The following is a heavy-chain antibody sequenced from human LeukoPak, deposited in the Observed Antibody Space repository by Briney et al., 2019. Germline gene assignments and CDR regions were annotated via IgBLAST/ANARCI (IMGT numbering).Heavy chain of an antibody. D-gene: IGHD3-16*02. CDR2: LHTSGNT. J-gene: IGHJ4*02. CDR1: GGSISSYY. Sequence: SETLSLTCTVSGGSISSYYWSWIRQPAGKGLEWLGRLHTSGNTNYNPSLKSRVTMSVDTSKNQFSLKMSSVTAADTAIYYCARHVRLGELSYSFDYWGQGTLVTVSS. CDR3: ARHVRLGELSYSFDY. V-gene: IGHV4-4*07.